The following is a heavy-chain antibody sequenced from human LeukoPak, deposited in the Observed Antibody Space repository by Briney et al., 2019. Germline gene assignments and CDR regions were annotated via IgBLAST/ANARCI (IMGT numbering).Heavy chain of an antibody. V-gene: IGHV3-30-3*02. CDR1: GFTFSSYA. CDR3: AKNMGSGWSYDY. CDR2: ISYDGSNK. Sequence: GGSLRLSCAASGFTFSSYAMHWVRQAPGKGLEWVAVISYDGSNKYYADSVKGRFTISRDNSKNTLYLQMNSLRAEDTAVYYCAKNMGSGWSYDYWGQGTLVTVSS. D-gene: IGHD6-19*01. J-gene: IGHJ4*02.